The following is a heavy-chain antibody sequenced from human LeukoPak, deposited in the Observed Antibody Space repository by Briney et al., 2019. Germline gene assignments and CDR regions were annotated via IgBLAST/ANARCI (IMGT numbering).Heavy chain of an antibody. Sequence: SETLSLTCSVSGGSISGHYWTWIRQPPGKGLEWIGQIHYTGKHDYNPSLKSRITISVDTSKNQVSLQVSSVTAADSAIYYCARFGVDYDMDVWGHGTTVTVFS. CDR1: GGSISGHY. CDR2: IHYTGKH. J-gene: IGHJ6*02. V-gene: IGHV4-59*11. CDR3: ARFGVDYDMDV. D-gene: IGHD3-16*01.